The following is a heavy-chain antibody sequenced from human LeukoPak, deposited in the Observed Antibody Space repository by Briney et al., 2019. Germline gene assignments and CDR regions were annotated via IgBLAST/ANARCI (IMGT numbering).Heavy chain of an antibody. CDR2: MNPNSGNT. CDR3: ARVNILGPYYYYYGMDV. V-gene: IGHV1-8*01. CDR1: GYTFTIYD. Sequence: ASVKVSCKASGYTFTIYDINWVRQATGQGLEWMGWMNPNSGNTGYAQKFQGRVTMTRNTSISTAYMELSSLRSEDTAVYYCARVNILGPYYYYYGMDVWGQGTTVTVSS. J-gene: IGHJ6*02. D-gene: IGHD3-9*01.